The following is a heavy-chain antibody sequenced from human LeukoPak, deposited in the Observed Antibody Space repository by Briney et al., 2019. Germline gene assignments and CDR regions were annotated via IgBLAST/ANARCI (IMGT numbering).Heavy chain of an antibody. J-gene: IGHJ3*02. D-gene: IGHD3-3*01. Sequence: PSETLSLTCTVSGGSISSSSYYWGWIRQPPGKGLEWIGSIYYSGSTYYSPSLKSRVTISVDTSKNQVSLKLSSVTAADTAVYYCARHVSRYDFWSGIVGDAFDIWGQGTMVTVSS. V-gene: IGHV4-39*01. CDR3: ARHVSRYDFWSGIVGDAFDI. CDR2: IYYSGST. CDR1: GGSISSSSYY.